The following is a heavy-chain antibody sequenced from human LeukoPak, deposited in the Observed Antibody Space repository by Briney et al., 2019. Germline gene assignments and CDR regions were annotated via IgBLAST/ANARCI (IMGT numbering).Heavy chain of an antibody. CDR2: ISAYDGET. Sequence: ASVKVSCKASGYSFTSYGISWVREAPGRGLEWVGYISAYDGETRYAQKFQGRVTLTTDTSTGTVYMEMRRLRSDDTAVYYCARGGKNYSYFWGQGTLVTVSS. V-gene: IGHV1-18*01. CDR1: GYSFTSYG. CDR3: ARGGKNYSYF. D-gene: IGHD1-26*01. J-gene: IGHJ4*02.